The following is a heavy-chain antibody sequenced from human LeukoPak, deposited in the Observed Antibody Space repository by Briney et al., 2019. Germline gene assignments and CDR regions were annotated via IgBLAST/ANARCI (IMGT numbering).Heavy chain of an antibody. V-gene: IGHV4-39*07. CDR1: GGSISSSSYY. CDR2: IYHSGST. CDR3: ARPANYYGDYWFDY. D-gene: IGHD4-17*01. Sequence: SETLSLTCTVSGGSISSSSYYWGWIRQPPGKGLEWIGNIYHSGSTYYNPSLKSRVTISVDMSKTQFSLRLRSVTAADTAVYYCARPANYYGDYWFDYWGQGTLVTVSS. J-gene: IGHJ4*02.